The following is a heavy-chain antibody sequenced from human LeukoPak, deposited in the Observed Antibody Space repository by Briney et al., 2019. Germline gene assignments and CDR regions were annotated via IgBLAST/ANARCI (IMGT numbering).Heavy chain of an antibody. CDR3: ARDSWFGELLYPPLADY. D-gene: IGHD3-10*01. V-gene: IGHV1-8*01. Sequence: GASLKVSCKASGYTFTSYDINWVRQATGQGLEWMGWMNPNSGNTGYAQKLQGRVTMTTDTSTSTAYMELRSLRSDDTAVYYCARDSWFGELLYPPLADYWGQGTLVTVSS. CDR2: MNPNSGNT. J-gene: IGHJ4*02. CDR1: GYTFTSYD.